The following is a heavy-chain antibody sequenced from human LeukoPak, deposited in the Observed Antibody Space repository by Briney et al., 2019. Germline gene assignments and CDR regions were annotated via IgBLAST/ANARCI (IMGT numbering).Heavy chain of an antibody. CDR2: INHSGST. D-gene: IGHD2-21*02. J-gene: IGHJ5*02. V-gene: IGHV4-34*01. Sequence: SETLSLTCAVYGGAFSGDYWSWIRQPPGKGLEWIGEINHSGSTNYNPSLKSRVTISVDTSKNQFSLKLSSVTAADTAVYYCARGIPSRRVSTAYPYPWGQGTLVTVSS. CDR3: ARGIPSRRVSTAYPYP. CDR1: GGAFSGDY.